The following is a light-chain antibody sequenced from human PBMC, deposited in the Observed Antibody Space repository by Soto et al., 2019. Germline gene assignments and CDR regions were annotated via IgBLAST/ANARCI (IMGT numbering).Light chain of an antibody. V-gene: IGLV2-14*01. Sequence: QSVLTQPASVSGSPGQSITISCTGTSRDVGGYNYVSWYQQHPGKAPKLMIYEVSHRPSGVSNRFSGSKSGNTASLTISGLQAEDEADYYCSSYTSSSTYVFGTGTKVTVL. CDR1: SRDVGGYNY. CDR3: SSYTSSSTYV. J-gene: IGLJ1*01. CDR2: EVS.